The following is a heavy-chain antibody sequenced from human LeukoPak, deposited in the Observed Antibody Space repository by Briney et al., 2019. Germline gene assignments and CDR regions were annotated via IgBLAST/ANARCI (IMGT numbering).Heavy chain of an antibody. CDR2: IIPIFGTA. CDR1: GGTFSSYA. J-gene: IGHJ4*02. V-gene: IGHV1-69*05. Sequence: GSSVKVSCKASGGTFSSYAISWVRQAPGKGLGWMGGIIPIFGTANYAQKFQGRVTITTDESTSTAYMELSSLRSEDTAVYYCARSEYYDFWSGYKYWGQGTLATVSS. CDR3: ARSEYYDFWSGYKY. D-gene: IGHD3-3*01.